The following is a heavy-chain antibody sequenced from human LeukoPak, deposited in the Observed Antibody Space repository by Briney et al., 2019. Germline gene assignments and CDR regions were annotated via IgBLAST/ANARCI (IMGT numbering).Heavy chain of an antibody. V-gene: IGHV3-21*01. J-gene: IGHJ4*02. D-gene: IGHD3-9*01. CDR3: ARVDILTGSLSTYYFDY. CDR1: GGSISSSS. CDR2: ISSSSSYI. Sequence: ETLSLTCTVSGGSISSSSYYWGWIRQPPGKGLEWVSSISSSSSYIYYADSVKGRFTISRDNAKNTLYLQMNSLRAEDTAVYYCARVDILTGSLSTYYFDYWGQGTLVTVSS.